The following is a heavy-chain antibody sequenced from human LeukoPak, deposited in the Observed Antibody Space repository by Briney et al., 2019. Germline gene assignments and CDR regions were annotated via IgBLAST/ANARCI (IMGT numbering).Heavy chain of an antibody. CDR3: ASQSVPNAFDI. D-gene: IGHD2-2*01. CDR1: GGSIIRSSYY. CDR2: IYYSGTT. Sequence: SETLSLTCTVFGGSIIRSSYYWGWMRQPPGKGLEWNACIYYSGTTYYYPSHKSRVTIHVDSSKNECSLKLSSVTAADTAVYYCASQSVPNAFDIWGQGTMVTVSS. J-gene: IGHJ3*02. V-gene: IGHV4-39*01.